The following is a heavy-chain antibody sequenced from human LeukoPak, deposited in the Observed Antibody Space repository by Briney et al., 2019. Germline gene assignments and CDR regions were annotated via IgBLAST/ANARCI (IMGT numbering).Heavy chain of an antibody. CDR3: ARVAPPNPY. CDR1: GGSFSGYY. J-gene: IGHJ4*02. CDR2: INHSGST. V-gene: IGHV4-34*01. Sequence: PSETLSLTCAVYGGSFSGYYWSWIRQPPGKGLEWIGEINHSGSTNYNPSLKSRVTISVDTSKNQFSLKLRSVTAADTAVYYCARVAPPNPYWGQGTLVTVSS.